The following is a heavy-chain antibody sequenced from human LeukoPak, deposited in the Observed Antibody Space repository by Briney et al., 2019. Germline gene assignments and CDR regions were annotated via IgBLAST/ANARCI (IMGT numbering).Heavy chain of an antibody. Sequence: GASVKVSCKASGYTFTGYYMHWVRQAPGQGLEWMGWINPNSGGTNYAQKFQGRVTMTRDTSISTAYMELSRLRSDDTAVYYCARAGYCSSTSCYTPPSYYGMDVWGQGTTVTASS. J-gene: IGHJ6*02. D-gene: IGHD2-2*02. CDR3: ARAGYCSSTSCYTPPSYYGMDV. CDR1: GYTFTGYY. V-gene: IGHV1-2*02. CDR2: INPNSGGT.